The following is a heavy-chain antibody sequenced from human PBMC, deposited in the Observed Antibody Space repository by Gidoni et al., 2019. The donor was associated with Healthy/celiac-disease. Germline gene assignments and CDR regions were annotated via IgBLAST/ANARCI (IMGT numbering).Heavy chain of an antibody. Sequence: EVQLLESGGGVVQPGGSLRLSCAASGFAFSSYAMSWVRQAPGKWLEWVSAISGSGGSTYYADSVQVRFTISRDNSKNTLYLQMNSLRAEDTAVYYCAKGSLNWGPFDYWGQGTLVTVSS. CDR3: AKGSLNWGPFDY. CDR2: ISGSGGST. D-gene: IGHD7-27*01. J-gene: IGHJ4*02. V-gene: IGHV3-23*01. CDR1: GFAFSSYA.